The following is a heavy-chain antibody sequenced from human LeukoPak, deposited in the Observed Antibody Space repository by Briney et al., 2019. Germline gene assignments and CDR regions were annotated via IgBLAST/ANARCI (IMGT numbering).Heavy chain of an antibody. CDR1: GFTFSSYG. CDR3: AKDFTPSGSSSWYDYYFDY. Sequence: PGGSLRLSCAASGFTFSSYGMHWVRQAPGKGLEWVAVISYDGINKYYADSVKGRFTISRDNSKNTLYLQMNSLRAEDTAVYYCAKDFTPSGSSSWYDYYFDYWGQGNLVTVSS. D-gene: IGHD6-13*01. J-gene: IGHJ4*02. V-gene: IGHV3-30*18. CDR2: ISYDGINK.